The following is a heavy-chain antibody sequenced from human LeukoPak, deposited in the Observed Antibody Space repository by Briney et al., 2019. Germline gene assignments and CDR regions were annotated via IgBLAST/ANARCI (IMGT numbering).Heavy chain of an antibody. CDR1: GGSIDSFF. V-gene: IGHV4-59*08. J-gene: IGHJ5*02. CDR2: VHYSGNT. Sequence: SETLSLTCTVSGGSIDSFFWSWIRQPPGKALEWIGDVHYSGNTNYNPSLKSRVTISLDTSKIQLSLSLNSMTAADTAVYYCARGFSSGRFDPWGKGALVTVSS. D-gene: IGHD3-10*01. CDR3: ARGFSSGRFDP.